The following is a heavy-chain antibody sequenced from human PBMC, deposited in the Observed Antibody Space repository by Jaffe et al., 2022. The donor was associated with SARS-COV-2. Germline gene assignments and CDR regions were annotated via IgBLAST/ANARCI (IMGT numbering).Heavy chain of an antibody. V-gene: IGHV1-69*01. J-gene: IGHJ6*03. D-gene: IGHD6-19*01. CDR3: ARVAVGYPLETAAISSSGWSNYYYYMDV. CDR2: IIPIFGTA. Sequence: QVQLVQSGAEVKKPGSSVKVSCKASGGTFSSYAISWVRQAPGQGLEWMGGIIPIFGTANYAQKFQGRVTITADESTSTAYMELSSLRSEDTAVYYCARVAVGYPLETAAISSSGWSNYYYYMDVWGKGTTVTVSS. CDR1: GGTFSSYA.